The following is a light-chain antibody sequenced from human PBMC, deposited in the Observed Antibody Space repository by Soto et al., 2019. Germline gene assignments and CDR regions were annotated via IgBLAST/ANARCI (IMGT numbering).Light chain of an antibody. CDR2: LNSDGSH. V-gene: IGLV4-69*01. J-gene: IGLJ3*02. CDR1: SGHSSYA. Sequence: QLVLTQSPSASASLGASVKLTCTLSSGHSSYAIAWHQQQPEKGPRYLMKLNSDGSHSKGDEIPDRFSGSSSGAVRYLTISSLQSEDEADYYCQTWGTGIQVFGGGTKLTVL. CDR3: QTWGTGIQV.